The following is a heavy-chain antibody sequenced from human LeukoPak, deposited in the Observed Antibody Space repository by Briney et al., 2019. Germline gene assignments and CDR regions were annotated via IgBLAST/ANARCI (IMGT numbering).Heavy chain of an antibody. CDR3: AREVGTVATYYDY. CDR2: MYHSGSS. Sequence: TSETLSLTCAVAAYSISSGYYWGWIRQPPGKGLEWLGSMYHSGSSYYNPSLKSRVTISVDTSENQFSLRLSSVTTADTAVYYCAREVGTVATYYDYWGQGTLVTVSS. V-gene: IGHV4-38-2*02. J-gene: IGHJ4*02. CDR1: AYSISSGYY. D-gene: IGHD5-12*01.